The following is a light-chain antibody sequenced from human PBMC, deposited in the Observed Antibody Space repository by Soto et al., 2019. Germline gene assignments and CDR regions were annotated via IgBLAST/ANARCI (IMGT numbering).Light chain of an antibody. CDR1: QTVTSY. Sequence: DVQMTQSPSSLSASVGDSLTLTCRASQTVTSYLNWYQQKPGKAPKLLIYAASTLQSGVPSRFSGSGSGTEFTLTIISLQPEDFATYYCQQRSNWPPFTFGGGTKVDIK. CDR2: AAS. J-gene: IGKJ4*01. CDR3: QQRSNWPPFT. V-gene: IGKV1-39*01.